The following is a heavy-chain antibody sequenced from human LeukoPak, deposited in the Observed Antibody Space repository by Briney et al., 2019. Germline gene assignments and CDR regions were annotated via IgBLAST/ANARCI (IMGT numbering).Heavy chain of an antibody. CDR1: GFTFSSYG. CDR2: IWYDGSNK. D-gene: IGHD4-17*01. V-gene: IGHV3-33*06. CDR3: AKPGDDYRDSGYFDY. J-gene: IGHJ4*02. Sequence: GGSLRLSCAASGFTFSSYGMHWVRQAPGKGLEWVAVIWYDGSNKYYADSVKGRFTISRDNSKNTLYLQMNSLRAEDTAVYYCAKPGDDYRDSGYFDYWGQGTLVTVSS.